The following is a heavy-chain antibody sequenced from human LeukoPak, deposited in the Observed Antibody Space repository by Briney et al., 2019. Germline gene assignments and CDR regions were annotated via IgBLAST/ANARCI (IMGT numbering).Heavy chain of an antibody. D-gene: IGHD2-15*01. CDR3: AYCSGGSCYSRSFDY. Sequence: ASVKVSCKASGYTLTSYGISWVRQAPGQGLEWMGWISAYNGNTNYAQKLQGRVTMTTDTSTSTAYMELRSLRSDDTAVYYCAYCSGGSCYSRSFDYWGQGTLVTVSS. J-gene: IGHJ4*02. CDR2: ISAYNGNT. CDR1: GYTLTSYG. V-gene: IGHV1-18*01.